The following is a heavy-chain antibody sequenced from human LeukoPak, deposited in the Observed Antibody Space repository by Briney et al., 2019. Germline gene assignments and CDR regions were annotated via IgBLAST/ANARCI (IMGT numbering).Heavy chain of an antibody. CDR2: ISGSGGST. Sequence: GGSLRLSSAASGFTFSSYAMSWVRQAPGKGLEWVSAISGSGGSTYYADSVKGRFTISRDNSKNTLYLQMNSLRAEDTAVYYCAKAPTWGYYMDVWGKGTTVTVSS. CDR3: AKAPTWGYYMDV. V-gene: IGHV3-23*01. J-gene: IGHJ6*03. CDR1: GFTFSSYA. D-gene: IGHD7-27*01.